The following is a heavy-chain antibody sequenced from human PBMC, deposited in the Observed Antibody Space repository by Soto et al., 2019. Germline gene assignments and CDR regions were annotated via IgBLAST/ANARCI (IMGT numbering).Heavy chain of an antibody. CDR3: ARGEGDYVWGSYRTYNWFDP. D-gene: IGHD3-16*02. Sequence: EVQLVESGGGLVQTGGSLRLSCAASGFTFSSYSMNWVRQAPGKGLEWVSYISSSSSTIYYADSVKGRFTISRDNAKNSLYLQMNSLRDEDTAVYDCARGEGDYVWGSYRTYNWFDPWGQGTLVTVSS. CDR2: ISSSSSTI. V-gene: IGHV3-48*02. J-gene: IGHJ5*02. CDR1: GFTFSSYS.